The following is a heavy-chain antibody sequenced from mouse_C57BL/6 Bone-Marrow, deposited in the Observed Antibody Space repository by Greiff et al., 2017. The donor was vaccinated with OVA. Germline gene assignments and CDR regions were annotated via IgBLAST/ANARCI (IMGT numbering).Heavy chain of an antibody. CDR3: ARRSNNGYFAY. CDR2: IYPRSGNT. CDR1: GYTFTSYG. Sequence: QVQLQQSGAELARPGASVKLSCKASGYTFTSYGISWVKQSTGQGLEWIGEIYPRSGNTYYNEKFKGKATLTADNSSSTDYMELRSLTSEASAVYCCARRSNNGYFAYWGQGTLVTVSA. V-gene: IGHV1-81*01. J-gene: IGHJ3*01. D-gene: IGHD2-5*01.